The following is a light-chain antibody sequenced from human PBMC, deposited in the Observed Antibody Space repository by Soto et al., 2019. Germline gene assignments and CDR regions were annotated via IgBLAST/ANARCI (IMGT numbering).Light chain of an antibody. J-gene: IGLJ2*01. V-gene: IGLV2-14*03. CDR3: NSFSTKSTVI. CDR1: SNDVGAYRF. Sequence: QSVLTQPASVSGSPGQSITISFTGTSNDVGAYRFVSWYQHPPGKAPRLIIYDVSERPSGVSHRFSGSKSGNTASLTVSGLQAEDEADYYCNSFSTKSTVIFGGGTKLTVL. CDR2: DVS.